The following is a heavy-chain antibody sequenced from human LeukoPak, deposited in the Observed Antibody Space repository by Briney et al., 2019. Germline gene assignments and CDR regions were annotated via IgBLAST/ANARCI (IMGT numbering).Heavy chain of an antibody. Sequence: GGSLRLSCAASGFTFSSYWMSWVRQAPGKGSEWVANIKQDGSEKYYVDSVKGRFTISRDNAKNSLYLQMNSLRAEDTAVYYCARDLSSKLDARGAFDIWGQGTMVTVSS. D-gene: IGHD1-1*01. CDR3: ARDLSSKLDARGAFDI. V-gene: IGHV3-7*01. J-gene: IGHJ3*02. CDR2: IKQDGSEK. CDR1: GFTFSSYW.